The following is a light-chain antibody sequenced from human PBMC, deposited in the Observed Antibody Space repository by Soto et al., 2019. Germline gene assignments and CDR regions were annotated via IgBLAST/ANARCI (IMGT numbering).Light chain of an antibody. CDR2: EAS. Sequence: EIVLTQSRATLSLSPGERATLSCRASQTVSSSLAWYQQKPGQAPRLLIYEASNRATGIPARFSGSGSGADFTLTISSLEPEDFALYYCQQHINWPLTFGGGTKVDI. CDR1: QTVSSS. CDR3: QQHINWPLT. J-gene: IGKJ4*01. V-gene: IGKV3-11*01.